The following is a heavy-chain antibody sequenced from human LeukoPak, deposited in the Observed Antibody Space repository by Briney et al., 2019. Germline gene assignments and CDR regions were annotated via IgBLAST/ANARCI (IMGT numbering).Heavy chain of an antibody. J-gene: IGHJ4*02. CDR3: ARGVGATTFDY. CDR2: INPSGGST. V-gene: IGHV1-46*01. Sequence: ASVKVSCKASGYTFTSHYIHWVRQAPGQGLEWMGIINPSGGSTSYAQKFQGRVTMTRDTSTSTVYMELSSLRSENTAVYYCARGVGATTFDYWGQGTLVTVSS. D-gene: IGHD1-26*01. CDR1: GYTFTSHY.